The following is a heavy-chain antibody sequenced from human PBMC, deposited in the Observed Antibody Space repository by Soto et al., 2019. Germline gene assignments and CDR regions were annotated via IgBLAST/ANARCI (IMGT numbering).Heavy chain of an antibody. V-gene: IGHV1-69*01. CDR2: ITPVFGTA. Sequence: QVQLVQSGAEVKKPGSSAKVSCKASADTFNSYSLSWLRQAPGQRLEWMGGITPVFGTADYAQSFEDRLTITADDSTSTVYMELSSLRSDDTAVYYCARSLEGTTVTNWFDPWGQVALVTVSS. J-gene: IGHJ5*02. D-gene: IGHD4-17*01. CDR3: ARSLEGTTVTNWFDP. CDR1: ADTFNSYS.